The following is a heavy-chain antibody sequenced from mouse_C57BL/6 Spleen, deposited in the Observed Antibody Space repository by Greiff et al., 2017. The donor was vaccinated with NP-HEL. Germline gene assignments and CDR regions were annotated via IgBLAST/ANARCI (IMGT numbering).Heavy chain of an antibody. V-gene: IGHV1-59*01. CDR3: ARSFYYGSSWYAMDY. Sequence: QVQLKQPGAELVRPGTSVKLSCKASGYTFTSYWMHWVKQRPGQGLEWIGVIDPSDSYTNYNQKFKGKATLTVDTSSSTAYMQLSSLTSEDSAVYYCARSFYYGSSWYAMDYWGQGTSVTVSS. J-gene: IGHJ4*01. CDR2: IDPSDSYT. D-gene: IGHD1-1*01. CDR1: GYTFTSYW.